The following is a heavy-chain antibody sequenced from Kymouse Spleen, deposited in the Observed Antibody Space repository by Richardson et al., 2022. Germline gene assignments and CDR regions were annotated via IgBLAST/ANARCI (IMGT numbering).Heavy chain of an antibody. V-gene: IGHV4-61*01. Sequence: QVQLQESGPGLVKPSETLSLTCTVSGGSVSSGSYYWSWIRQPPGKGLEWIGYIYYSGSTNYNPSLKSRVTISVDTSKNQFSLKLSSVTAADTAVYYCARTRITMVRGVPPYYYYYYGMDVWGQGTTVTVSS. J-gene: IGHJ6*02. CDR1: GGSVSSGSYY. D-gene: IGHD3-10*01. CDR3: ARTRITMVRGVPPYYYYYYGMDV. CDR2: IYYSGST.